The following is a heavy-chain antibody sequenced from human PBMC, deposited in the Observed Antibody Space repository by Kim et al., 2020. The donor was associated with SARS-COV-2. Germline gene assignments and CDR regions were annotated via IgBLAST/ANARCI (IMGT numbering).Heavy chain of an antibody. CDR3: ARGVDY. CDR1: GGSVSSGSYY. Sequence: SETLSLTCTVSGGSVSSGSYYWSWIRQPPGKGLEWIGYIYYSGSTNYNPSLKSRVTISVDTSKNQFSLKLSSVTAADTAVYYCARGVDYWGQGTLVTVSS. J-gene: IGHJ4*02. V-gene: IGHV4-61*01. CDR2: IYYSGST.